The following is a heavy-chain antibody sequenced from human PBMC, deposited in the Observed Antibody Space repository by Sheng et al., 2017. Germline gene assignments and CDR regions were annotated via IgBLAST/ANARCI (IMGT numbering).Heavy chain of an antibody. CDR2: IWYDGSNN. Sequence: QVQLVESGGGVVQPGRSLRLSCAASGFTFSNYGMHWVRQTPGKGLEWVAVIWYDGSNNYYADSVKGRFTISRDNSKNTLYLQMNSLRAEDTAVYYCGRDGGGYYPNYYYYYMDVVGPRDHGHR. CDR1: GFTFSNYG. D-gene: IGHD3-3*01. CDR3: GRDGGGYYPNYYYYYMDV. J-gene: IGHJ6*03. V-gene: IGHV3-33*01.